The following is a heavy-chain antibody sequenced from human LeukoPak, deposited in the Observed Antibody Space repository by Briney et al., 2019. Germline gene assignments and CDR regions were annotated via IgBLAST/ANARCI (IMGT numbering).Heavy chain of an antibody. Sequence: ASVMLSCKASGYTFTNYGISWVRQAPGQGLEWMGWISAYNGNTNYAPKLQGRVTMTTDTSTSTAYMELRSLRSDDTAVYYCARTKQKRSTVTTVTSNWFDPWGQGTLVTVSS. CDR1: GYTFTNYG. CDR3: ARTKQKRSTVTTVTSNWFDP. J-gene: IGHJ5*02. D-gene: IGHD4-17*01. CDR2: ISAYNGNT. V-gene: IGHV1-18*01.